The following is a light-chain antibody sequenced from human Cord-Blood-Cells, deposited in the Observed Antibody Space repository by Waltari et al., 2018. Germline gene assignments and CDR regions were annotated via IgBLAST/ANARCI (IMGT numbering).Light chain of an antibody. CDR3: QQYYSYPPIT. V-gene: IGKV1-8*01. CDR2: AAS. CDR1: QGISSY. Sequence: AIRMTQSPSSLSASTGDRVTLTCRASQGISSYLAWYQQKPGKAPKLLIYAASTLQSGVPSRFSGSGSGTDFTLTISCLQSEDFATYYCQQYYSYPPITFGQGTRLEIK. J-gene: IGKJ5*01.